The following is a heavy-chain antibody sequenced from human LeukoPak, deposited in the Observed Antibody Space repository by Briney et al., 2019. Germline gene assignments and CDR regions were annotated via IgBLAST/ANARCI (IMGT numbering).Heavy chain of an antibody. CDR1: GFTLSRCS. D-gene: IGHD2-21*02. J-gene: IGHJ4*02. CDR2: ISSSSSTI. Sequence: YPGGSLRLLCAASGFTLSRCSKNWLRQAPGKGLEWLSYISSSSSTIYYADSVKGRFTISRDNAKNLLFLQMNSLRAEDTAVYYCERDLWVTLTSPFDYWGQGTLVTVSS. CDR3: ERDLWVTLTSPFDY. V-gene: IGHV3-48*01.